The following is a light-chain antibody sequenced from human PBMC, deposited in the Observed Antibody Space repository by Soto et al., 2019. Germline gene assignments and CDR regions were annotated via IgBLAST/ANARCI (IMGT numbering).Light chain of an antibody. CDR2: GNS. V-gene: IGLV1-40*01. J-gene: IGLJ1*01. CDR3: PSYDSSLSGDV. CDR1: SSNIGAGYD. Sequence: QSVLTQPPSVSGAPGQRVTISCTGSSSNIGAGYDVHWYQQLPGTAPKLLLYGNSNRPSGVPDRFSGSKSGTSASLAITGLQAEDEADYCCPSYDSSLSGDVFGTGTKLTVL.